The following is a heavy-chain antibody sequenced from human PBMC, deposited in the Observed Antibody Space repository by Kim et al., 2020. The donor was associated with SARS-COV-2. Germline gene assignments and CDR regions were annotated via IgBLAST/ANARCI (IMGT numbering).Heavy chain of an antibody. CDR3: ARDRTTGTTYGFDS. Sequence: ADSVKGRFTISRDNAKNSLYLQRSSLRAEDTAVYYCARDRTTGTTYGFDSWGQGTLVTVSS. J-gene: IGHJ4*02. D-gene: IGHD1-1*01. V-gene: IGHV3-21*01.